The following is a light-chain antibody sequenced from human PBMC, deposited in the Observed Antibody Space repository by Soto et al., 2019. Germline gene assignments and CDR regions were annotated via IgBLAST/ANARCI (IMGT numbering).Light chain of an antibody. J-gene: IGKJ4*01. CDR1: QDVDSNF. Sequence: EIVLTQSPGTLSSSPGERATLSCRASQDVDSNFLAWYQQRPGQAPRLLIYGSSRRATGIPDRFSGSGSGTDFTLTISRVGPEDIAVYFCRQYYSSITFGGGTKVEVK. CDR3: RQYYSSIT. CDR2: GSS. V-gene: IGKV3-20*01.